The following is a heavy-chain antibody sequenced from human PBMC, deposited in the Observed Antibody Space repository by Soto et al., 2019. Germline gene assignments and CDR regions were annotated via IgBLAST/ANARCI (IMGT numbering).Heavy chain of an antibody. CDR1: RFTFSSYG. D-gene: IGHD3-22*01. CDR3: AKDWGYYYDSSGPIPRYYYYYGMDV. Sequence: GGSLRLSCAASRFTFSSYGMHWVRQAPGKGLEWVAVISYDGSNKYYADSVKGRFTISRDNSKNTLYLQMNSLRAEDTAVYYCAKDWGYYYDSSGPIPRYYYYYGMDVWGQGTTVTVSS. V-gene: IGHV3-30*18. J-gene: IGHJ6*02. CDR2: ISYDGSNK.